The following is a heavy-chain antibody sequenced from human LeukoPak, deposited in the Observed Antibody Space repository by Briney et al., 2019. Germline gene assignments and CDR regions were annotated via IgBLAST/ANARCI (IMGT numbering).Heavy chain of an antibody. V-gene: IGHV2-5*02. D-gene: IGHD6-13*01. J-gene: IGHJ5*02. CDR1: GFSLSTSGMA. CDR2: IYWDDDK. CDR3: AHRPKAAAGLNWFDP. Sequence: SGPTLLKPTRTLTLTCTFSGFSLSTSGMAVGWIRQPPGKALEWLALIYWDDDKRYSLSLKSRLTITKDTSKNQVVLTMTNMDPVDTATYYCAHRPKAAAGLNWFDPWGQGTLVTVSS.